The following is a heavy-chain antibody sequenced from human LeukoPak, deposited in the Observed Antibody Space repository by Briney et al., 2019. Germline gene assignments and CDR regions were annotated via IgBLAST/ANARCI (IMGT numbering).Heavy chain of an antibody. V-gene: IGHV3-7*01. CDR1: GFTFSGHW. Sequence: GGSLRLSCAASGFTFSGHWMSWARQAPGKGLEWVANINQGGSDKYYVDSVKGRFTISRDNANNLLYPQMNSLRGEDTAVYYCTRDRSRAEDDWGQGTLVTVSS. CDR2: INQGGSDK. J-gene: IGHJ4*02. CDR3: TRDRSRAEDD. D-gene: IGHD1-14*01.